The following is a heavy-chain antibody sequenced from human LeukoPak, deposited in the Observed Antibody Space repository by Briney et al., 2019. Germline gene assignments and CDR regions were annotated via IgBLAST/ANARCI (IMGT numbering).Heavy chain of an antibody. J-gene: IGHJ4*02. V-gene: IGHV4-38-2*02. CDR2: IYHSGST. CDR3: ARVRSIAAAGTSY. D-gene: IGHD6-13*01. Sequence: SETLSLTCTVSGGSISSYYWSWIRQPPGKGLEWIGSIYHSGSTYYNPSLKSRVTISVDTSKNQFSLKLSSVTAADTAVYYCARVRSIAAAGTSYWGQGTLVTVSS. CDR1: GGSISSYY.